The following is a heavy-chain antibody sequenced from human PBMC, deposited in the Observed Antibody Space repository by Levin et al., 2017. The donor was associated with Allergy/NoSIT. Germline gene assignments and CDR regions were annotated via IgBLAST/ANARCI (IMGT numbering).Heavy chain of an antibody. D-gene: IGHD1-1*01. CDR1: GLTFSKAW. CDR3: TTLSMAWTDH. J-gene: IGHJ4*02. CDR2: ILSQTDGGTT. Sequence: GGSLRLSCAVSGLTFSKAWMSWVRQAPGKGLEWVGRILSQTDGGTTDYAAPVKGRFTISRDDSKSILYLQMNSLKTEDTGVYYCTTLSMAWTDHWGQGTLVTVSS. V-gene: IGHV3-15*01.